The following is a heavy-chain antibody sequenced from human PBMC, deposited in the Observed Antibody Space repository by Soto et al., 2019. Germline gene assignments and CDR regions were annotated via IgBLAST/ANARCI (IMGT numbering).Heavy chain of an antibody. CDR2: IYYSGST. Sequence: SETLSLTFTVCVCSISSYYWSWIRQPPGKGLEWIGYIYYSGSTNYNPSLKSRVTISVDTSKNQFSLKLSSVTAADTAVYYCARLHGSGSYPIFDYWGQGTLVTVSS. CDR3: ARLHGSGSYPIFDY. CDR1: VCSISSYY. J-gene: IGHJ4*02. V-gene: IGHV4-59*01. D-gene: IGHD3-10*01.